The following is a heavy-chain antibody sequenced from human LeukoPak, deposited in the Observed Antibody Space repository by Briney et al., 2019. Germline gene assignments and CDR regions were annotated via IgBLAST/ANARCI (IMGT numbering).Heavy chain of an antibody. V-gene: IGHV4-59*01. CDR1: GGSISSYY. D-gene: IGHD6-19*01. J-gene: IGHJ4*02. CDR2: IYYSGST. CDR3: ARDGYSSGWYTIDY. Sequence: SETLSLTCTVSGGSISSYYWSWIRQPPGKGLEWIGYIYYSGSTNYNPSLKSRVTISVDTSKNQFSLKLSSVTAADTAVYYCARDGYSSGWYTIDYWGQGTLVTVTS.